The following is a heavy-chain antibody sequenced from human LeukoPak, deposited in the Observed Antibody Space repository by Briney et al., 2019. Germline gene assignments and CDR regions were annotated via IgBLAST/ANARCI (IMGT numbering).Heavy chain of an antibody. Sequence: ASVKVSCKASGGTFSSYAISWVRQAPGQGLEWMGRIIPILGIANYAQKFQGRVTITADKSTSTAYMELSSLRSEDTAVYYCASDVPGIAVAGPVDYWGQGTLVTVSS. CDR1: GGTFSSYA. J-gene: IGHJ4*02. D-gene: IGHD6-19*01. CDR2: IIPILGIA. CDR3: ASDVPGIAVAGPVDY. V-gene: IGHV1-69*04.